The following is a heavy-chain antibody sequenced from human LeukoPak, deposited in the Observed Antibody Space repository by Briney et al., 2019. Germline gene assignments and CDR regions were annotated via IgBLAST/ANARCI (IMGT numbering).Heavy chain of an antibody. J-gene: IGHJ6*02. CDR3: ARLEVRGNYYYGMDV. Sequence: GGSLRLSCAASGFTFSSHAMHWVRQAPGKGLEWVAVISYDGSNKYYADSVKGRFTISRDNSKNTLYLQMNSLRAEDTAVYYCARLEVRGNYYYGMDVWGQGTTVTVSS. D-gene: IGHD3-10*01. CDR1: GFTFSSHA. V-gene: IGHV3-30*04. CDR2: ISYDGSNK.